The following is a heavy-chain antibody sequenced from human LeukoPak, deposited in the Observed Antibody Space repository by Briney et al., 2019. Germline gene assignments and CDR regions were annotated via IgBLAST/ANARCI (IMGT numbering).Heavy chain of an antibody. CDR1: GGSISSSSYY. CDR2: IYYSGST. Sequence: ASETLSLTCTVSGGSISSSSYYWGWIRQPPGKGLEWIGYIYYSGSTNYNPSLKSRVTISVDTSKNQFSLKLSSVTAADTAVYYCARADYIYELAWAFDIWGQGTMVTVSS. CDR3: ARADYIYELAWAFDI. V-gene: IGHV4-61*05. J-gene: IGHJ3*02. D-gene: IGHD4-11*01.